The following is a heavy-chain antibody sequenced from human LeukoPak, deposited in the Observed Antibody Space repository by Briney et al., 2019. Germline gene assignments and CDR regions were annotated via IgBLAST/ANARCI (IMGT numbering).Heavy chain of an antibody. V-gene: IGHV4-34*01. Sequence: SETLSLTCAVYGGSFSGYYWSWIRQPPGKGLEWIGEINHSGSTNYNPSLKSRVTISVDTSKNQLSLKLSSVTAADTAVYYCARRAYDYGSYYYYMDVWGKGTTVTISS. CDR1: GGSFSGYY. CDR3: ARRAYDYGSYYYYMDV. CDR2: INHSGST. D-gene: IGHD3-10*01. J-gene: IGHJ6*03.